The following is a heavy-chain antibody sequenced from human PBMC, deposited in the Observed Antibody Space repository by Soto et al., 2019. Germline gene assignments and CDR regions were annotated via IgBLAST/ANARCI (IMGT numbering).Heavy chain of an antibody. J-gene: IGHJ3*02. Sequence: SETLSLTCTVSGGSISSSSYYWGWIRQPPGKGLEWIGSIYYSGSTYYNPSLKSRVTISVDTSKTQFSLKLSSVTAADTAVYYCASGEIVVVPAAMHAFDIWGQGTMVTVSS. V-gene: IGHV4-39*01. CDR3: ASGEIVVVPAAMHAFDI. D-gene: IGHD2-2*01. CDR2: IYYSGST. CDR1: GGSISSSSYY.